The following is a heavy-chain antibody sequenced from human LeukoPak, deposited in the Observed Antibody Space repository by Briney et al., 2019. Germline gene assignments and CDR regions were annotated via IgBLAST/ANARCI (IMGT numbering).Heavy chain of an antibody. V-gene: IGHV5-51*01. CDR1: GSGFTNYW. CDR2: IYPGDFDT. J-gene: IGHJ4*02. Sequence: GESLRISCKASGSGFTNYWIGWVRQMPGKGREWMGIIYPGDFDTRYSPSFQGQVTISADKSLTTAYLMWSSLKASDSAIYYCARHLRSQPFHYWGQGTLVTVSS. CDR3: ARHLRSQPFHY. D-gene: IGHD3-10*01.